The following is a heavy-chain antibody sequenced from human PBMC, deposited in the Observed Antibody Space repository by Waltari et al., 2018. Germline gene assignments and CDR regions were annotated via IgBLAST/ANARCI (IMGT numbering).Heavy chain of an antibody. CDR1: GGTFSSYA. CDR2: IIPILGIA. Sequence: QVQLVQSGAEVKKPGSSVKVSCKASGGTFSSYAIRWVRQAPGQGLEWMGGIIPILGIANYAQKFQGRVTITADESTSTAYMELSSLRSEDTAVYYCARRVGLDDYGDYWPDYWGQGTLVTVSS. CDR3: ARRVGLDDYGDYWPDY. V-gene: IGHV1-69*04. D-gene: IGHD4-17*01. J-gene: IGHJ4*02.